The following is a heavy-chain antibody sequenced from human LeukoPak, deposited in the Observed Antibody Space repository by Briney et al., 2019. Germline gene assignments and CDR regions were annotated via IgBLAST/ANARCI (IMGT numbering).Heavy chain of an antibody. CDR1: GFTFSSYG. D-gene: IGHD3-22*01. Sequence: GGSLRLSCAASGFTFSSYGMHWVRQAPGKGLKWVAFIRYDGSNKYYADSVKGRFTISRDNSKNTLYLQMNSLRAEDTAVYYCARDAYDSSGYSGAVDYWGQGTLVTVSS. CDR2: IRYDGSNK. J-gene: IGHJ4*02. V-gene: IGHV3-30*02. CDR3: ARDAYDSSGYSGAVDY.